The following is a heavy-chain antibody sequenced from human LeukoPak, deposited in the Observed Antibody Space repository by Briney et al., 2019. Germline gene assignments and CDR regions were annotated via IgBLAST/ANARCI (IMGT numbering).Heavy chain of an antibody. Sequence: GGSLRLSRAASGFTFSSYEMNWVRQAPGKGLEWVSYISSSGSTIYYADSVKGRFTISRDNAKNSLYLQMNSLRAEDTAVYYCARRPPLFTFGGVIDPRFDYWGQGTLVTVSS. CDR3: ARRPPLFTFGGVIDPRFDY. V-gene: IGHV3-48*03. J-gene: IGHJ4*02. D-gene: IGHD3-16*02. CDR2: ISSSGSTI. CDR1: GFTFSSYE.